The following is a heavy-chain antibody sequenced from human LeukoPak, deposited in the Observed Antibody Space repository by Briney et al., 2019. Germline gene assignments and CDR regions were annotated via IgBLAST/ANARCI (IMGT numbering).Heavy chain of an antibody. J-gene: IGHJ4*02. CDR1: ASTVTGYY. V-gene: IGHV1-2*02. Sequence: GASVKVSCKASASTVTGYYIHWVRPAPGQGLEWMGWINPDSGGTNYAQKFQGRVTMTRDTSISTAYMEVSRLRSDDTAVYYCAREGSGWYGNFDYWGQGTLVTVSS. CDR2: INPDSGGT. CDR3: AREGSGWYGNFDY. D-gene: IGHD6-19*01.